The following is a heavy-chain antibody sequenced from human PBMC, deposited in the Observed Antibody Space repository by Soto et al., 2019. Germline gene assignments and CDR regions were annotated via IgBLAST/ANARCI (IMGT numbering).Heavy chain of an antibody. J-gene: IGHJ4*02. CDR2: SIPILGIA. CDR1: GGTFSSYT. Sequence: QVQLVQSGAEVKKPGSSVKVSCKASGGTFSSYTISWVRQAPGQGLEWMGRSIPILGIANYAQKCQGRVTITEEKSTSTAYMELSSLRSEDTAVYYCARGGPYYLGDYWGQGTLVTVSS. CDR3: ARGGPYYLGDY. D-gene: IGHD1-26*01. V-gene: IGHV1-69*02.